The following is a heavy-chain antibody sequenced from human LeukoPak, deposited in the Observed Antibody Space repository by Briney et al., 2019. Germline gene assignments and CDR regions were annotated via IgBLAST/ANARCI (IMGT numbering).Heavy chain of an antibody. D-gene: IGHD2-2*01. J-gene: IGHJ5*02. CDR3: AKDPFIVVVPAAISNWFDP. CDR1: GFTFSSYA. CDR2: ISGSGGST. Sequence: GGSLRLSCAASGFTFSSYAMSWVRQAPGKGLEWVSAISGSGGSTYYADSVKGRFTISRDNSKNTLYLQMNSLRAEDTAVYYCAKDPFIVVVPAAISNWFDPWGQGTLVTVSS. V-gene: IGHV3-23*01.